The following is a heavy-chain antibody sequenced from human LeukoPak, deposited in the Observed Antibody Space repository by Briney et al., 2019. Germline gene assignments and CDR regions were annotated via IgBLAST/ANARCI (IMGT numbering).Heavy chain of an antibody. CDR2: ISGSGGIT. D-gene: IGHD3-10*01. CDR3: AKLRMVRGVFTDYYFDY. CDR1: GVTFSAYA. V-gene: IGHV3-23*01. J-gene: IGHJ4*02. Sequence: GGSLRLSCAASGVTFSAYAMSWVRQAPGKGLEWVSSISGSGGITYYADSVKGRFTISRDNSKNTLYLQMNSLRGEDTAVYYCAKLRMVRGVFTDYYFDYWGQGTLVTVSS.